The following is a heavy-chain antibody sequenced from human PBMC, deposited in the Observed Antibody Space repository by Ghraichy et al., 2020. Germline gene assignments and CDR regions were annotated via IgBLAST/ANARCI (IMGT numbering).Heavy chain of an antibody. D-gene: IGHD4-23*01. CDR1: GGSISSSSYY. V-gene: IGHV4-39*07. J-gene: IGHJ6*02. CDR2: IYYSGST. Sequence: SETLSLTCTVSGGSISSSSYYWGWIRQPPGKGLEWIGSIYYSGSTYYNPSLKSRVTISVDTSKNQFSLKLSSLTAADTAVYYCARLVVTPRPRGRDYYYGMDVWGQGTTVTVSS. CDR3: ARLVVTPRPRGRDYYYGMDV.